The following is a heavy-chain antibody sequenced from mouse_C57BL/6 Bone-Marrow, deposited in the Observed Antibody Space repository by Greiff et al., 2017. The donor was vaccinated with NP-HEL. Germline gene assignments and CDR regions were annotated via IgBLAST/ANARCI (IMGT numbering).Heavy chain of an antibody. D-gene: IGHD1-1*01. V-gene: IGHV1-81*01. CDR1: GYTFTSYG. CDR2: IYPGSGNT. J-gene: IGHJ1*03. Sequence: QVQLKQSGAELARPGASVKLSCKASGYTFTSYGISWVKQRTGQGLEWIGEIYPGSGNTYYNEKFKGKATLTADKSSSTAYMELRSMTSEDAAVYFGASHYGSTYWYFDVWGTGTTVTVSS. CDR3: ASHYGSTYWYFDV.